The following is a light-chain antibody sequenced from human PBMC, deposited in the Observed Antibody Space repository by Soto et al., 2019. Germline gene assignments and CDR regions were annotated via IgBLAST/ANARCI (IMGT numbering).Light chain of an antibody. J-gene: IGLJ1*01. CDR3: SSYTSSSIFSV. CDR1: SSDVGGYNY. V-gene: IGLV2-14*01. Sequence: QSVLTQPASVSGSPGQSITISCTGTSSDVGGYNYVSWYQQHPGKAPKLMIYDVSNRPSGVSNRFSGSKSGNTASLTISGLQAEDEADYYCSSYTSSSIFSVFGTGTKLTVL. CDR2: DVS.